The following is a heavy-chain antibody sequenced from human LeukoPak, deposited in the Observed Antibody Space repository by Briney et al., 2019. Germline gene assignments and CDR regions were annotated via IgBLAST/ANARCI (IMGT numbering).Heavy chain of an antibody. J-gene: IGHJ4*02. Sequence: PSETLSLTCTVSGGSISSYYWSWVRQPAGKGLEWIGRIYTSGSTNYNPSLKSRVTMSVDTSKNQFSLKLSSVTAADTAVYYCAAIVGATTAVRCWRQRTLVAVRS. CDR2: IYTSGST. CDR3: AAIVGATTAVRC. V-gene: IGHV4-4*07. D-gene: IGHD1-26*01. CDR1: GGSISSYY.